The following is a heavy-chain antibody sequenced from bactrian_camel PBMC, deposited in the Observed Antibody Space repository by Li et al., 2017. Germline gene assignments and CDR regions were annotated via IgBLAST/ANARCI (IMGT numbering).Heavy chain of an antibody. CDR2: IDSDRRA. D-gene: IGHD1*01. J-gene: IGHJ4*01. CDR1: GKTNVLNC. Sequence: HVQLVESGGGSVQPGGSLNLSCAAIGKTNVLNCMDWFRQVPGKEREMVAAIDSDRRASYADSVKGRFTISQDLFKNEVYLEMHSLKPEDTAVYYCAARRVGSIDCHRDSWSAGTLAVEGTQYYWGRGTQVTVS. CDR3: AARRVGSIDCHRDSWSAGTLAVEGTQYY. V-gene: IGHV3S53*01.